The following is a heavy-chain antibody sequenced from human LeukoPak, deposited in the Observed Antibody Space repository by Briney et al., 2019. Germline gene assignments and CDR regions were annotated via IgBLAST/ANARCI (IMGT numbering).Heavy chain of an antibody. V-gene: IGHV3-13*01. J-gene: IGHJ3*02. D-gene: IGHD4-17*01. CDR2: IGTAGDT. CDR3: ARRGTVTGAFDI. CDR1: GFTFSSYD. Sequence: GGSLRLSCAASGFTFSSYDMHWVRQATGKGLEWVSAIGTAGDTYYPGSVKGRFTISRENAKNSLYLQMNSLRAGDTAVYYCARRGTVTGAFDIWXXXTMVTVSS.